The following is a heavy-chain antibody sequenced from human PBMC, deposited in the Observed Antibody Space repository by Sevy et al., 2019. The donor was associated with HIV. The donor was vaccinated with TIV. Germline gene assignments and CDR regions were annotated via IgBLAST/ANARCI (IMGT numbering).Heavy chain of an antibody. V-gene: IGHV3-30-3*01. J-gene: IGHJ4*02. CDR1: GFTFSSYA. CDR3: ARDGAYYYDSSGYYYWGGYFDY. Sequence: GGSLRLSCAASGFTFSSYAMHWVRQAPGKGLEWVAVISYDGSNKYYAYSVKGRFTISRDNSKNTLYLQMNSLRAEDTAVYYCARDGAYYYDSSGYYYWGGYFDYWGQGTLVTVSS. CDR2: ISYDGSNK. D-gene: IGHD3-22*01.